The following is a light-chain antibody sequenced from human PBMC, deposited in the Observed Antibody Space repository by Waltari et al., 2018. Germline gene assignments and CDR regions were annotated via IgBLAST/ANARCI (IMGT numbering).Light chain of an antibody. Sequence: DIQLTQSPSSLSASVGDRVNITCQASHDIANYLNWYQQKAGKAPKLLIYDASNLETGIPSRFSGSGSGTDFTFTINSLQPEDVATYYCQQYNNLPFTFGPGTKVDMK. CDR2: DAS. CDR1: HDIANY. V-gene: IGKV1-33*01. CDR3: QQYNNLPFT. J-gene: IGKJ3*01.